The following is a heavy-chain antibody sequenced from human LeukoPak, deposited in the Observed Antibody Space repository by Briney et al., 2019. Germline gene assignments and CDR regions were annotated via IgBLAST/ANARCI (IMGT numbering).Heavy chain of an antibody. V-gene: IGHV1-8*01. CDR2: MNPNSGKT. Sequence: ASAKVSCKASGYTFTSYDINWVRQATGQGLEWMGWMNPNSGKTGYAQKFQGRVTMTWDTSISTAYMELSSLRSEDTAIYYCARELRRDDCWGQGTLVTVSS. CDR1: GYTFTSYD. J-gene: IGHJ4*02. D-gene: IGHD2-21*01. CDR3: ARELRRDDC.